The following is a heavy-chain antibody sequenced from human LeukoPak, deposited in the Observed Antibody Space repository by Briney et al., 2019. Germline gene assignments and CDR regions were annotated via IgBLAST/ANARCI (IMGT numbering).Heavy chain of an antibody. CDR3: ARRNVLTEGEAFDI. J-gene: IGHJ3*02. V-gene: IGHV4-59*08. CDR1: GGSISNYY. Sequence: SETLSRTCTVSGGSISNYYWTWIRQPPGTELEWIGFIYNSRSTNYNPSLKSRVTISVDTSKNQFSLKLESVTAADTAVYYCARRNVLTEGEAFDIWGQGTMVTVSS. D-gene: IGHD3-16*01. CDR2: IYNSRST.